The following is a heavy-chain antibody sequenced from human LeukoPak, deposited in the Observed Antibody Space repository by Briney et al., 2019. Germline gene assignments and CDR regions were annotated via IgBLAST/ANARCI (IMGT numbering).Heavy chain of an antibody. CDR1: GFTLSSYW. V-gene: IGHV3-7*01. Sequence: GGSLRLSCAASGFTLSSYWMSWVRQAPGKGLEWVANIKQDGSEKYYVDSVKGRFTISRDNAKNSLYLQMNSLRAEDTAVYYCARDLGYCSGGSCYSGYNWFDPWGQGTLVTVSS. CDR2: IKQDGSEK. J-gene: IGHJ5*02. CDR3: ARDLGYCSGGSCYSGYNWFDP. D-gene: IGHD2-15*01.